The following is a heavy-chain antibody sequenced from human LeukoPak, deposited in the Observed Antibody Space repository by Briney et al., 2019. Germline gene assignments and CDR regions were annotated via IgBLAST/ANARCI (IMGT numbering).Heavy chain of an antibody. V-gene: IGHV4-4*07. CDR1: GGSISSYY. CDR3: ARDYYDYVWGRFRDPYWYFDL. D-gene: IGHD3-16*02. Sequence: PSETLSLTCTVSGGSISSYYWSWIRQPAGKGLEWIGRIYTSGSTNYNPSLKSRVTMSVDTSMNQFSLKLSSVTAADTAVYYCARDYYDYVWGRFRDPYWYFDLWGRGTLVTVSS. J-gene: IGHJ2*01. CDR2: IYTSGST.